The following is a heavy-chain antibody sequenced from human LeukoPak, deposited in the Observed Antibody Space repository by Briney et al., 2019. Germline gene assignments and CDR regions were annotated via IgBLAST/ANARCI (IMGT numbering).Heavy chain of an antibody. Sequence: SQTLSLTCAISGDSVSSNSAAWNWIRQSPSRGLEWLGRTYYRSKWYNDYAVSVKSRTTINPDTSKNQFSLQLNSVTPEDTAVYYCARALIAAAGTWKPFDYWGQGTLVTVSS. J-gene: IGHJ4*02. CDR2: TYYRSKWYN. V-gene: IGHV6-1*01. D-gene: IGHD6-13*01. CDR1: GDSVSSNSAA. CDR3: ARALIAAAGTWKPFDY.